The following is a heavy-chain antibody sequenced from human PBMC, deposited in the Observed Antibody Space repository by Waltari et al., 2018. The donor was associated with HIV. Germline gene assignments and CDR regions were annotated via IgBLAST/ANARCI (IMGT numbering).Heavy chain of an antibody. J-gene: IGHJ6*02. CDR3: ARDLGASNNYYYGMDV. D-gene: IGHD3-16*01. V-gene: IGHV3-21*01. Sequence: EVQLVESGGGLVTPGGSLSLSCAAAGFTFSIQSMNWIRQAPGKGLEWVSSISSSGSYIYYKDSVKGRFTISRDNSLYLQMNSLRAYDTAVYYCARDLGASNNYYYGMDVWGQGTTVTVSS. CDR1: GFTFSIQS. CDR2: ISSSGSYI.